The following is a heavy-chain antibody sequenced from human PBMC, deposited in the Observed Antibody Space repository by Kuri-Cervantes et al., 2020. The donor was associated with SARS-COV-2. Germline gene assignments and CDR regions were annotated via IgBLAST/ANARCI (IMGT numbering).Heavy chain of an antibody. CDR3: ARGVDSSGWYNPFDY. J-gene: IGHJ4*02. Sequence: ASVKVSCKASGYTFTGYYMHWVRQAPGQGLEWMGWINPNSGGTNHAQKFQGRVTMTRDTSISTAYMELSRLRSDDTAVYYCARGVDSSGWYNPFDYWGQGTLVTVSS. CDR2: INPNSGGT. D-gene: IGHD6-19*01. V-gene: IGHV1-2*02. CDR1: GYTFTGYY.